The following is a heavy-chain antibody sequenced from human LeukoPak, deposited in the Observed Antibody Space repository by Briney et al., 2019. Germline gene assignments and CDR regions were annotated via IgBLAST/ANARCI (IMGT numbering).Heavy chain of an antibody. CDR1: GFTFSSHA. J-gene: IGHJ6*03. D-gene: IGHD6-6*01. Sequence: GGSLRLSCAAWGFTFSSHAMRWARQATGKGRVWVSDFRGSGGSTYYADSVKGLFTISRDNSKNSLYLQMNSLRAEDTAVYYCAREAAARLPVYYYYMDVWGKGTTVTVSS. V-gene: IGHV3-23*01. CDR3: AREAAARLPVYYYYMDV. CDR2: FRGSGGST.